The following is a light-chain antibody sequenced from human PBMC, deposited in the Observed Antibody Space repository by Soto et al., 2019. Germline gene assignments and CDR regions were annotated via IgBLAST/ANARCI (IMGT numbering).Light chain of an antibody. V-gene: IGKV1-39*01. J-gene: IGKJ2*01. CDR3: QQSFSIPYT. Sequence: DIQMTQSPASLSASVGDRVTITCRASQRISNNLNWYQQKPGKAPKLLIYGSTNLHSGIPSRFSGSGSGTEFTLTISGLQPEDIATYYCQQSFSIPYTFGQGTKQGIK. CDR1: QRISNN. CDR2: GST.